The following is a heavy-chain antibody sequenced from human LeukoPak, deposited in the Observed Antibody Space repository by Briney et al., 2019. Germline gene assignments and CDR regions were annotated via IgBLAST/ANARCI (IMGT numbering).Heavy chain of an antibody. D-gene: IGHD6-19*01. CDR1: GFTFSSYA. V-gene: IGHV3-30-3*01. CDR2: ISYDGSSE. J-gene: IGHJ4*02. Sequence: GGSLRLSCAASGFTFSSYAMHWVRPAPGKGLEGVAVISYDGSSEHYADSVKGRFTISRDNSKNTLDLQMNRLRAEDTALYYCAKDISQWLVLPVDYWGQGTLVPVSS. CDR3: AKDISQWLVLPVDY.